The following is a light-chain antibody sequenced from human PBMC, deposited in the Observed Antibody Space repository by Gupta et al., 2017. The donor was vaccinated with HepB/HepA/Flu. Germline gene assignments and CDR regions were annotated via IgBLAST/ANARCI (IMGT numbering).Light chain of an antibody. CDR2: GIS. CDR1: SSNIGAGYD. J-gene: IGLJ1*01. Sequence: QSLLTQPPSVSGAPGQRVTISCTGSSSNIGAGYDVHWYRQLPGTAPKLLILGISDRPSEVPDRFSGSKSGTSASLAITGLQAEDEADYYCQSYDSRLSGYVFGAGTKVTVL. CDR3: QSYDSRLSGYV. V-gene: IGLV1-40*01.